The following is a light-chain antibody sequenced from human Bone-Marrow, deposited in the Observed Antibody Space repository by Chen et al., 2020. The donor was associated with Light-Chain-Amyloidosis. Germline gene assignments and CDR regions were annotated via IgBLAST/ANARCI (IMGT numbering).Light chain of an antibody. CDR2: GAS. CDR1: QNVNNN. CDR3: QQFDKGPRT. J-gene: IGKJ1*01. Sequence: EIVLTQSPATLSVSPGERAILSCRASQNVNNNLAWYQQKPGQAHRLLIYGASTRATGIPARFSGAGSGTEFTLTISSMQSEDFAIYYCQQFDKGPRTFGQGTKVEIK. V-gene: IGKV3-15*01.